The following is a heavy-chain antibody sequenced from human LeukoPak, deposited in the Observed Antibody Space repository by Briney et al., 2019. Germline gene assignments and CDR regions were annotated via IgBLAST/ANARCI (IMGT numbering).Heavy chain of an antibody. J-gene: IGHJ4*02. CDR2: ISSDIST. CDR1: GFTVSSNY. V-gene: IGHV3-53*01. CDR3: ARSLHTAMALFDY. Sequence: GGSLRLSCVASGFTVSSNYMSSVRQAPEKGLEWVSLISSDISTYYADSVKGRFIISRDNSKNTLYLQMNSLRAEDTAVYYCARSLHTAMALFDYWGQGTLVTVSS. D-gene: IGHD5-18*01.